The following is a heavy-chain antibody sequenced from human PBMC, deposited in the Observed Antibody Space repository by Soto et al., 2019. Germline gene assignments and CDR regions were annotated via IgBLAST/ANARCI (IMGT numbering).Heavy chain of an antibody. V-gene: IGHV4-59*01. Sequence: ETLSLTCTVSGGSISSYYWSWIRQPPGKGLEWIGYIYYSGSTNYNPSLKSRVTISVDTSKNQFSLKLSPVTAADTAVYYCARGSARFDPWGQGTLVTVSS. J-gene: IGHJ5*02. CDR3: ARGSARFDP. CDR1: GGSISSYY. CDR2: IYYSGST.